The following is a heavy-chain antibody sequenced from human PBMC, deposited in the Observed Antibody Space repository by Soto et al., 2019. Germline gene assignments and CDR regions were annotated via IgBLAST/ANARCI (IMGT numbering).Heavy chain of an antibody. J-gene: IGHJ2*01. CDR1: GYTFTSYA. CDR3: EGDVGERQLVRYWYFDL. Sequence: QVQLVQSGAEVKKPGASVKVSCKASGYTFTSYAMHWVRQAPGQRLEWMGWINAGNGNTKYSQKFQGRVTITRDTSASTAYMELSSLRSEDTAVYFCEGDVGERQLVRYWYFDLWVRGTLLTVSS. CDR2: INAGNGNT. V-gene: IGHV1-3*01. D-gene: IGHD6-6*01.